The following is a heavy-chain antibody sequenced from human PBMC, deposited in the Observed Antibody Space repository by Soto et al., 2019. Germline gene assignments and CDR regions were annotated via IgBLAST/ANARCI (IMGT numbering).Heavy chain of an antibody. CDR1: GDSISSGNYY. D-gene: IGHD2-2*01. CDR3: AKDDIVVVVGCFDY. Sequence: QVQLQESGPGLVKPSQTLSLTCNVSGDSISSGNYYWSWIRQPPGQGLEWIGHIYHTGSTYYNPSLKSRVSISMDKSENQFSLKLSSVTAADTAVYYCAKDDIVVVVGCFDYWGQGTLVTVSS. V-gene: IGHV4-30-4*01. CDR2: IYHTGST. J-gene: IGHJ4*02.